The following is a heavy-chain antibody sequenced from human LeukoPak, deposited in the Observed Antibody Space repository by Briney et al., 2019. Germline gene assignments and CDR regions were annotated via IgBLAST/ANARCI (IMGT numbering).Heavy chain of an antibody. CDR1: GYTFTNYY. CDR3: ARDLPRGPANY. CDR2: INHNDGST. V-gene: IGHV1-46*01. D-gene: IGHD2-2*01. Sequence: ASVKVSCKASGYTFTNYYLHWVRQGPGQGLEWMGIINHNDGSTSNGQKFQGRVTMTRDTSTSTVYMDVSSLRSEDTAVYFCARDLPRGPANYWGQGTLVTVSS. J-gene: IGHJ4*02.